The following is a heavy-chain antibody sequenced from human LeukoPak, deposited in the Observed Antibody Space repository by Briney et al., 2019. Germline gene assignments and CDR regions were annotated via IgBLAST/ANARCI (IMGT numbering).Heavy chain of an antibody. CDR2: IYYSGST. J-gene: IGHJ5*02. CDR3: ARLYPPMFGVVPPKGWFDP. V-gene: IGHV4-39*01. Sequence: SETLSLTCTVSGVSISSSSYYCGWIRQPPGKGLEWIGSIYYSGSTYYNPSLKSRVTISVDTSKNQFSLKLSSVTAADTAVYYCARLYPPMFGVVPPKGWFDPWGQGTLVTVSS. D-gene: IGHD3-3*01. CDR1: GVSISSSSYY.